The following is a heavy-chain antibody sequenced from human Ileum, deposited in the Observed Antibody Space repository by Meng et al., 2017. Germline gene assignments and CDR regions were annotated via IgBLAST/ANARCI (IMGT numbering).Heavy chain of an antibody. CDR3: ARGVTAGLDY. V-gene: IGHV1-8*01. D-gene: IGHD5-18*01. CDR2: MSPRSDDT. J-gene: IGHJ4*02. Sequence: QVQLVQPRVVVNKPGVSVQVSCKASGYTFSSLDINWVRQAPGQGLEWMGWMSPRSDDTGYAQKFQGRVTMTRDTSISTAYMELSSLTSEDTAIYYCARGVTAGLDYWGQGTLVTVSS. CDR1: GYTFSSLD.